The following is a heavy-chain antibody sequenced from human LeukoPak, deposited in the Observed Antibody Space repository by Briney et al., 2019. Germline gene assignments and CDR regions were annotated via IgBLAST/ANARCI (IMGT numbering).Heavy chain of an antibody. CDR2: IYTSRST. D-gene: IGHD5-18*01. Sequence: SQTLSLTCTVSGGSISSGSYYWSWIRQPAGKGLEWIGRIYTSRSTNYNPSVKIRVTISVDTSKNQFSLKLSSVTPADTAVYYCARMSYGPDYWGQGTLVTVSS. V-gene: IGHV4-61*02. J-gene: IGHJ4*02. CDR3: ARMSYGPDY. CDR1: GGSISSGSYY.